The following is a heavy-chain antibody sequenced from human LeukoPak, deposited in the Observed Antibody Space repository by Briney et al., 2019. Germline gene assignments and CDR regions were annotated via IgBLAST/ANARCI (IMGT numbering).Heavy chain of an antibody. CDR2: IIPILGIA. D-gene: IGHD1-26*01. CDR3: ARARHSGSPLRYYFDY. CDR1: GGTFSSYA. J-gene: IGHJ4*02. Sequence: SVKVSCKASGGTFSSYAISWVRQAPGQGLEWMGRIIPILGIANYAQKFQGRVTITAGKSTSTAYMELSSLRSEDTAVYYCARARHSGSPLRYYFDYWGQGTLVTVSS. V-gene: IGHV1-69*04.